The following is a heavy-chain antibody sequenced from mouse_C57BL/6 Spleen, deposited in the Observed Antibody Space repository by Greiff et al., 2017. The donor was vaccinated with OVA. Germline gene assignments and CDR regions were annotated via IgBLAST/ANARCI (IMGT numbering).Heavy chain of an antibody. CDR2: INYDGSST. CDR1: GFTFSDYY. Sequence: EVKLMESEGGLVQPGRSMKLSCTASGFTFSDYYMAWVRQVPEKGLEWVANINYDGSSTYYLDSLKSRFIISRDNAKNILYLQMSSLKSEDTATYYCARGDGQAWFAYWGQGTLVTVSA. V-gene: IGHV5-16*01. J-gene: IGHJ3*01. D-gene: IGHD2-3*01. CDR3: ARGDGQAWFAY.